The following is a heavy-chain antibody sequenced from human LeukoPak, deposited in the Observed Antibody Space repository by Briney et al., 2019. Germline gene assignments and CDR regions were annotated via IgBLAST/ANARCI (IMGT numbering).Heavy chain of an antibody. J-gene: IGHJ3*02. CDR1: GFTFSNYW. CDR3: VRRPHAFDI. CDR2: INSDGSSI. Sequence: GGSLRLSCAAPGFTFSNYWMHWVRQAPGKGLLWVSRINSDGSSIMYADSVKGRFTISRDNAKKTLYLQMNSLRAEDTAVYYCVRRPHAFDIWGQGTMVTVSS. V-gene: IGHV3-74*03.